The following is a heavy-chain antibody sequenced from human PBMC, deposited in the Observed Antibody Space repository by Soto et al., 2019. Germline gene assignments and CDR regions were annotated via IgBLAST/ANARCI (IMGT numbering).Heavy chain of an antibody. CDR1: GFTFSSHS. J-gene: IGHJ5*01. CDR3: AKVAMVRAVPNWFDS. CDR2: ISATSGTT. D-gene: IGHD3-10*01. V-gene: IGHV3-23*01. Sequence: EVQLLESGGGLVQPGGSLRLSCAASGFTFSSHSMTWVRQAPGKGLEWVSHISATSGTTYYADSVKGRFTISRDNSKSTLSLQMSSLRSEDTAVYYCAKVAMVRAVPNWFDSWGQGTLVTVSS.